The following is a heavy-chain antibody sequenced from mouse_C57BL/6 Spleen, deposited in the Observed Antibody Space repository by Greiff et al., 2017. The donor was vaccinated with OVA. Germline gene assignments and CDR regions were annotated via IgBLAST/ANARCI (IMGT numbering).Heavy chain of an antibody. CDR1: GFTFNTYA. Sequence: EVQGVESGGGLVQPKGSLKLSCAASGFTFNTYAMHWVRQAPGKGLESVARIRSKSSNYATYYADSVKDRFTISRDDSQSMLYLQMNNLNTEDTAMYYCVIVNYGSSYGGAMDYWGQGTSVTVSS. J-gene: IGHJ4*01. CDR3: VIVNYGSSYGGAMDY. D-gene: IGHD1-1*01. CDR2: IRSKSSNYAT. V-gene: IGHV10-3*01.